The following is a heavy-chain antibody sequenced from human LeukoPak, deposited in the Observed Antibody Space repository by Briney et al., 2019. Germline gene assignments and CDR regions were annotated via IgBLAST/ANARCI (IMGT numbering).Heavy chain of an antibody. CDR1: GFTFGDHA. Sequence: GGSLILSCTVSGFTFGDHAMSWVRQAPGKGLEWVGFIRSKTYGGTTEYAASVKGRFIISRDDSTSIAYLQMNSLKTEDTAVYYCTRGPIQLWLYHGMDVWGQGTTVTVSS. J-gene: IGHJ6*02. CDR3: TRGPIQLWLYHGMDV. CDR2: IRSKTYGGTT. D-gene: IGHD5-18*01. V-gene: IGHV3-49*04.